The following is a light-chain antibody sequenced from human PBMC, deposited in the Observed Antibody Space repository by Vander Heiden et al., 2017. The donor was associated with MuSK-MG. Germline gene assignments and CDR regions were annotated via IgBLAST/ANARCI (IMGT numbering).Light chain of an antibody. J-gene: IGLJ2*01. Sequence: QSPLTQPASVSGSPGQSITISCTGTSSDLGGYNYVSWYQQHPGKAPKLMIYDVTNRPSGVSNRFSGSKSGNTASLTISGLQAEDEADYYCSSYTSSSTRVFGGGTKLTVL. CDR2: DVT. V-gene: IGLV2-14*03. CDR3: SSYTSSSTRV. CDR1: SSDLGGYNY.